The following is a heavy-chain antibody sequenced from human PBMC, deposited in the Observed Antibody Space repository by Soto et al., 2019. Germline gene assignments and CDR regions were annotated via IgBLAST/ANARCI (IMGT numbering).Heavy chain of an antibody. D-gene: IGHD4-4*01. CDR3: ATVSLQLTTMDY. CDR2: IYHSGST. Sequence: WETLSLTCTVSVGSVSSGSYYWNWIRQPPGKGLEWIGSIYHSGSTDYNPSLKSRVTISVDTSKNQFSLKLGSVTAADTAVYYCATVSLQLTTMDYWGQGALVTVSS. V-gene: IGHV4-61*01. J-gene: IGHJ4*02. CDR1: VGSVSSGSYY.